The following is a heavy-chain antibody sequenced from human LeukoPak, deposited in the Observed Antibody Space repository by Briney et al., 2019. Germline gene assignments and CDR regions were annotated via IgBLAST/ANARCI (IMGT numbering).Heavy chain of an antibody. CDR1: GGTFSSYA. CDR2: IIPILGIA. V-gene: IGHV1-69*04. CDR3: AIIPSNTVTTIRGAFDY. D-gene: IGHD4-17*01. J-gene: IGHJ4*02. Sequence: SVKVSCKASGGTFSSYAISWVRQAPGQGLEWMGRIIPILGIANYAQTFQGRVTITADKSTSTAYMELSSLRSEDTAVYYCAIIPSNTVTTIRGAFDYWGQGTLVTVSS.